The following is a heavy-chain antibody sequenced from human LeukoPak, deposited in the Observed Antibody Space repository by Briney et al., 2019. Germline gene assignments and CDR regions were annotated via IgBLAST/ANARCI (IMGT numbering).Heavy chain of an antibody. D-gene: IGHD2-2*01. V-gene: IGHV7-4-1*02. CDR2: INTNTGNP. CDR1: GYTFTSYA. Sequence: ASVKVSCKASGYTFTSYAMNWVRQAPGQGLEWMGWINTNTGNPTYAQGFTGRFVFSLDTSVSTAYLQISSLKAEDTAVYYCARADCSSTSCKFHFDCWGQGTLVTVSS. CDR3: ARADCSSTSCKFHFDC. J-gene: IGHJ4*02.